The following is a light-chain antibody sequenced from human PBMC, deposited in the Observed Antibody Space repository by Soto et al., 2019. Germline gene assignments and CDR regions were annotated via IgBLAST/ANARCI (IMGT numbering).Light chain of an antibody. J-gene: IGLJ3*02. CDR2: ATD. CDR1: SSNVGRNA. V-gene: IGLV1-44*01. Sequence: QSVLTQPPSVSGTPGQSVNISCSGASSNVGRNAVSWYQQVPGMAPKLLVFATDERPPEVPNRFSGSASGASASLAISGLQSEDEAHYYCATWDDTLIGPQFGGGTKLTVL. CDR3: ATWDDTLIGPQ.